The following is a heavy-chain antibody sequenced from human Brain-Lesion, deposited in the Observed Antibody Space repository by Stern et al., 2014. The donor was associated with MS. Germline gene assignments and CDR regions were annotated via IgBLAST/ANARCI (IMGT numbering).Heavy chain of an antibody. CDR3: ATGDFRQQLVPGPYYFYGMDV. Sequence: VQLVESGAGVKKPGASVKVYCKVSGYTLTELSMHWVRQAPGKGLEWMGSFDPEDGETIYAQKFQGRVTMTEDTSTDTAYMELSSLRSEDTAVYYCATGDFRQQLVPGPYYFYGMDVWGQGTTVTVSS. J-gene: IGHJ6*02. CDR1: GYTLTELS. D-gene: IGHD6-13*01. CDR2: FDPEDGET. V-gene: IGHV1-24*01.